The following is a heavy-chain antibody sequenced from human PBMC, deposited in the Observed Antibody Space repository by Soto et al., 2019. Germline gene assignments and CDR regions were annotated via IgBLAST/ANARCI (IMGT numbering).Heavy chain of an antibody. CDR3: ARGNWNYYYGFDV. V-gene: IGHV3-7*01. J-gene: IGHJ6*02. D-gene: IGHD1-20*01. Sequence: GGSLRLSCAASEFTFDKYYMTWVRQAPGKGPEWVANIKPDGSEQYYVDSVKGRFTISRDNANNSLYLPMNGLRAEDTAVYFCARGNWNYYYGFDVWGQGTTVTVSS. CDR2: IKPDGSEQ. CDR1: EFTFDKYY.